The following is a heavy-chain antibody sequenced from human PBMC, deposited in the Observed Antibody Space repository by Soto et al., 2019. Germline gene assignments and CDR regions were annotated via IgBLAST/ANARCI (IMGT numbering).Heavy chain of an antibody. CDR3: AHRRDSSVYFDH. V-gene: IGHV2-5*02. J-gene: IGHJ4*02. CDR2: IYWDDDK. D-gene: IGHD3-22*01. CDR1: GFSLTTSGVG. Sequence: SGPTLVNPTQTLTLTCTFSGFSLTTSGVGVGWIRQPPGKALEWLALIYWDDDKRYSPSLKSRLTITKDASKNQVVLTMTNMDAVDTATYYCAHRRDSSVYFDHWGQGTRVTVSS.